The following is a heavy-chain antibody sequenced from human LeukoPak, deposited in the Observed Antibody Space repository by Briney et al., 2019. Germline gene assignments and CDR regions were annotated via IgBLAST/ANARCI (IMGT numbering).Heavy chain of an antibody. V-gene: IGHV3-23*01. D-gene: IGHD2-8*01. CDR2: ISDSGGYT. J-gene: IGHJ4*02. Sequence: HPGGSLRLSCAASGFTFSSYAMNWVRQAPGKGLEWVSAISDSGGYTYYADSVKGRFTISRDNSKNTLYLQMNSLRAEDTAVYYCAKSYVEISRLVRSQAVDYWGQGTLVTVSS. CDR1: GFTFSSYA. CDR3: AKSYVEISRLVRSQAVDY.